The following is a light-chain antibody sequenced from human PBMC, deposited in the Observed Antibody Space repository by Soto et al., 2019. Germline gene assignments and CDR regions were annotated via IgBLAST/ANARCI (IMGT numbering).Light chain of an antibody. CDR3: QHYVSSPIT. CDR1: QSVTSNS. J-gene: IGKJ5*01. Sequence: EIVLAQSPGTLSLSPGERATLSCRASQSVTSNSLVWYQQKPGQTPRLLIYDASTRPTGIPDRFSGSGSGTDFTLTISRLEPEDFAVYYCQHYVSSPITFGQGTRLEIK. V-gene: IGKV3-20*01. CDR2: DAS.